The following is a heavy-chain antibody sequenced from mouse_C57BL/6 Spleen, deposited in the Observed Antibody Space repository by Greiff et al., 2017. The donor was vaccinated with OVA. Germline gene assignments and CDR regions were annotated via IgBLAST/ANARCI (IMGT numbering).Heavy chain of an antibody. J-gene: IGHJ3*01. D-gene: IGHD2-4*01. CDR2: ISDGGSYT. CDR1: GFTFSSYA. CDR3: AREGDDYDYWFAY. Sequence: EVKVEESGGGLVKPGGSLKLSCAASGFTFSSYAMSWVRQTPEKRLEWVATISDGGSYTYYPDNVKGRFTISRDNAKNNLYLQMSHLKSEDTAMYYCAREGDDYDYWFAYWGQGTLVTVSA. V-gene: IGHV5-4*01.